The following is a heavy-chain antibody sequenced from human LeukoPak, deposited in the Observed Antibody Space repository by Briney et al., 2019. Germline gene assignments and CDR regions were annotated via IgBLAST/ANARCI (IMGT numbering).Heavy chain of an antibody. CDR3: ARGITMVRGAYDY. J-gene: IGHJ4*02. Sequence: SQTLSLTCTVSGGSISSGGYYWSWIRQHPGKGLEWIGYIYYNGSTYYNPSLKSRVTISVDTSKNQFSLKLSSVTAADTAVYYCARGITMVRGAYDYWGQGTLVTVSS. CDR2: IYYNGST. CDR1: GGSISSGGYY. V-gene: IGHV4-31*03. D-gene: IGHD3-10*01.